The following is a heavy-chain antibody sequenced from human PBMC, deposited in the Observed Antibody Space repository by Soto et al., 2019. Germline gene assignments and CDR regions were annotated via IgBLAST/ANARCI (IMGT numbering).Heavy chain of an antibody. CDR3: AREGVHNYNEYYFDY. CDR2: ISGIRDYI. D-gene: IGHD3-22*01. Sequence: GGSLRLSCAASGFTFSYYALHWVRRAPGKGLEWVSSISGIRDYIRYADSVKGRFTISRDNAKTSLYLQMNSLTAEDTAVYYCAREGVHNYNEYYFDYRGQGTLVTVSS. V-gene: IGHV3-21*06. CDR1: GFTFSYYA. J-gene: IGHJ4*02.